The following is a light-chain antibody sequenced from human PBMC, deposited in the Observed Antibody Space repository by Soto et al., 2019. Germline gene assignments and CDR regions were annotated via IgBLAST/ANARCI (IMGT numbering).Light chain of an antibody. Sequence: EIVLTQSPDTLSLSPGERVTLSCRASQNIYINSLAWYQQRPGQAPRLLIYGGATRATAVPDRFSGSGSGTDFALTISRLEPEDFAVYYCQQYGAPPLTFGPGTTVD. V-gene: IGKV3-20*01. CDR3: QQYGAPPLT. CDR2: GGA. CDR1: QNIYINS. J-gene: IGKJ3*01.